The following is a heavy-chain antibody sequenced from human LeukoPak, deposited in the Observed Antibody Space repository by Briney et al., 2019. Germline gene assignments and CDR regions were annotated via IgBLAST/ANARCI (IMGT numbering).Heavy chain of an antibody. V-gene: IGHV3-48*03. CDR1: VFIFSNYE. Sequence: PGGSLRLACAASVFIFSNYEINWVRQAPGEGLEWVSYISTSGNDIYYADSVKGRFTIYRDNAKNSLYLQLNSLRADDTAVYYCARGAQWVLDYWGQGTLVSVSS. D-gene: IGHD1-26*01. CDR2: ISTSGNDI. J-gene: IGHJ4*02. CDR3: ARGAQWVLDY.